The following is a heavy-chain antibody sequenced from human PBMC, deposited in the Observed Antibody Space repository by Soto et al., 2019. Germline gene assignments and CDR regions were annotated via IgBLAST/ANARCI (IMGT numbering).Heavy chain of an antibody. Sequence: GRSLKLSCAAYGVTFSSYAMSWVRQAPGKGLEWVSAISGSGGSTYYADSVKGRFTISRDNSKNTLYLQMNSLRAEDTAVYYCAIDIYDRSGYYIYSVSRGEGPLVTV. J-gene: IGHJ4*02. CDR1: GVTFSSYA. D-gene: IGHD3-22*01. CDR2: ISGSGGST. V-gene: IGHV3-23*01. CDR3: AIDIYDRSGYYIYSVS.